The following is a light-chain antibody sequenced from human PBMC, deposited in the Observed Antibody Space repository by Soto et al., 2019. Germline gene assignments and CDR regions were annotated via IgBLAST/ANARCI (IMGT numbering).Light chain of an antibody. CDR3: HQYGSSPWT. CDR1: HSLSRSD. Sequence: EIVLTQSPVTLSLSPGERATLSCRASHSLSRSDLAWYQQKPGQPPRLLIFGASIRATGIPDRFSGSGSGTEFTLTISSLQSEDFAVYYCHQYGSSPWTFGQGTKVDIK. V-gene: IGKV3-20*01. J-gene: IGKJ1*01. CDR2: GAS.